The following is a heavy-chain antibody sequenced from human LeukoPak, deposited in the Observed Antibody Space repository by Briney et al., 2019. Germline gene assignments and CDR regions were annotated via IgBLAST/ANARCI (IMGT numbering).Heavy chain of an antibody. CDR1: GFTFSSYS. CDR2: INSDGSST. CDR3: ASGFSDSSGST. V-gene: IGHV3-74*01. Sequence: GGSLRLSCAASGFTFSSYSMNWVRQAPGKGLVWVSRINSDGSSTSYADSVKGRFTISRDNAKNMLYLQMNSLRAEDTAVYFCASGFSDSSGSTWGQGTLVTVSS. D-gene: IGHD3-22*01. J-gene: IGHJ5*02.